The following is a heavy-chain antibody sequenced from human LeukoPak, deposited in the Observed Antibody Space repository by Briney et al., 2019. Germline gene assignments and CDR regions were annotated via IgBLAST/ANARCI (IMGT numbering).Heavy chain of an antibody. CDR3: ARVGVYSSSWDFDY. V-gene: IGHV1-2*02. CDR1: GYTFTGSY. Sequence: ASVKVSCKASGYTFTGSYMHWVRQAPGPGLEWMGWINPNSGGTNYAQKPQGRVTMARDPSISTAYMELSRLRSDDTAVYYSARVGVYSSSWDFDYCGQGTLVTVSS. D-gene: IGHD6-13*01. J-gene: IGHJ4*02. CDR2: INPNSGGT.